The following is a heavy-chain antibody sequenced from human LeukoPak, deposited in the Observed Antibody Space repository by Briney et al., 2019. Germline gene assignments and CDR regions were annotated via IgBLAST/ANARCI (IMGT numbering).Heavy chain of an antibody. D-gene: IGHD3-10*01. J-gene: IGHJ5*02. V-gene: IGHV4-59*05. Sequence: SETLSLTCTVSGGSISTYYWTWIRQPPGKGLEWIGGISYSGGIYYNPSLQSRITISEDTSKNQFSPNLRSVTAADTAVYYCAREAITMVRGVTHFNWFDPWGQGTLVTVSS. CDR3: AREAITMVRGVTHFNWFDP. CDR2: ISYSGGI. CDR1: GGSISTYY.